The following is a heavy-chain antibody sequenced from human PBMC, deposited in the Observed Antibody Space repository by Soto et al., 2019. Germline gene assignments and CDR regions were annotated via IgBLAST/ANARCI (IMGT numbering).Heavy chain of an antibody. V-gene: IGHV1-69*06. D-gene: IGHD5-12*01. CDR3: ARVGVVAMGFSWFDP. J-gene: IGHJ5*02. Sequence: ASVKVSCKASGGTFSSYAISWVRQAPGQGLEWMGGIIPIFGTANYAQKFQGRVTITADKSTSTAYMELSSLRSEDTAVYYCARVGVVAMGFSWFDPWGQGTLVTVSS. CDR1: GGTFSSYA. CDR2: IIPIFGTA.